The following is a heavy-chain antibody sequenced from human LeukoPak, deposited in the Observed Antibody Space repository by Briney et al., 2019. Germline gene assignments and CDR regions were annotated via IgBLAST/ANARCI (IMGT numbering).Heavy chain of an antibody. J-gene: IGHJ4*02. Sequence: GGSLRLSCAASGFTFSSYSMNWVRQAPGKGLEWVSSISSSSSYIYYADSMKGRFTISRDNAKNSLYLQMNSLRAEDTAVYYCARGHIAAENYFDYWGQGTLVTVSS. CDR2: ISSSSSYI. CDR3: ARGHIAAENYFDY. CDR1: GFTFSSYS. V-gene: IGHV3-21*01. D-gene: IGHD6-13*01.